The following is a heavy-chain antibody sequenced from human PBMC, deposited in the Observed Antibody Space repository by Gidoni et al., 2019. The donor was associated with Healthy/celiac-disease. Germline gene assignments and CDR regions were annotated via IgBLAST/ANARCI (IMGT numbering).Heavy chain of an antibody. CDR3: ASLKQQQLPSY. CDR1: GGSISSSSYY. CDR2: IYYSGST. J-gene: IGHJ4*02. D-gene: IGHD6-13*01. V-gene: IGHV4-39*01. Sequence: GLVKPSETLSLTCTVPGGSISSSSYYWGWIRQPPGKGLEWIGSIYYSGSTYYNPSLKSRVTISVDTSKNQFSLKLSSVTAADTAVYYCASLKQQQLPSYWGQGTLVTVSS.